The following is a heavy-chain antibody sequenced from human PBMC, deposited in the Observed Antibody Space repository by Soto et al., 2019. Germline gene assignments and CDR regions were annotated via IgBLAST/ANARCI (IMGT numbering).Heavy chain of an antibody. J-gene: IGHJ4*02. V-gene: IGHV3-23*01. CDR3: AKGSVVVAAKFDS. CDR2: ISSSGYST. D-gene: IGHD2-21*02. CDR1: RFTFNNYA. Sequence: GGSLRLSCAASRFTFNNYAMSWVRQAPGKGLEWVSAISSSGYSTYYADSVKGRFTISRDNSKNTVYLQMNNLRAEDTAVYYCAKGSVVVAAKFDSWGQGTLVTVPS.